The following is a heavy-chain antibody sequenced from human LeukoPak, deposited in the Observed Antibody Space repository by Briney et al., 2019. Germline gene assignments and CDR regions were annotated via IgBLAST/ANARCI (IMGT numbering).Heavy chain of an antibody. Sequence: SGPPLVNPTQTLTVTCTFSGFLLSTSGMCVSWIRQPPGKALEWLALIDWDDDKFYSTSLKTRLTISKDTSKNQVVLTMTNMDPVDTATYYCARIQAYGGNSEGYYFNYWGQGTLVTVSS. CDR3: ARIQAYGGNSEGYYFNY. CDR1: GFLLSTSGMC. J-gene: IGHJ4*02. CDR2: IDWDDDK. D-gene: IGHD4-23*01. V-gene: IGHV2-70*01.